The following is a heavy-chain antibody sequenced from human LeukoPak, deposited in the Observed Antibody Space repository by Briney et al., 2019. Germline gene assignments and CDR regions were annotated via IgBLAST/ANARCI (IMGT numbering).Heavy chain of an antibody. V-gene: IGHV4-39*01. Sequence: SETLSLTCTVSGGSISNSGHYWVWIRQPPGEGLEWIGTITNTGSTCSNPSLKSRVTISIDASKTQISLRLTSVTAADTAVFYCARKTPGTSVDVWGQGTPVTVSS. D-gene: IGHD3-10*01. CDR2: ITNTGST. CDR1: GGSISNSGHY. CDR3: ARKTPGTSVDV. J-gene: IGHJ6*02.